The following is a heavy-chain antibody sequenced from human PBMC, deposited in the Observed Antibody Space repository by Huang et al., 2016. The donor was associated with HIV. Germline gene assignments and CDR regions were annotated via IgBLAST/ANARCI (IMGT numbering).Heavy chain of an antibody. J-gene: IGHJ4*02. CDR3: ARPLLGYSYGYYFDQ. Sequence: EVQLVQSGAEVKKPGESLKISCKGSGFSFTNYWIGWVRQMPGEGLEWRGIIYPGDSDTTYSPSFEGQVTISADKSINTAYLQWSSLKASDSAIYYCARPLLGYSYGYYFDQWGQGTLVTVSS. CDR1: GFSFTNYW. D-gene: IGHD5-18*01. V-gene: IGHV5-51*03. CDR2: IYPGDSDT.